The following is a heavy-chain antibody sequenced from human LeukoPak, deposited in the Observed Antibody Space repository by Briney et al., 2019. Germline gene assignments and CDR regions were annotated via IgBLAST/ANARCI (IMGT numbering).Heavy chain of an antibody. Sequence: GGSLRLSCAASGFTFSSYAMSWVRQAPGKGLDRVSSISGSDGSTFYADSVKGRFTISRDNSKNTLYLQMNSLRAEDTAVYYCAKDSGKGYCSGGSCYFDAFDIWGQGTMVTVSS. CDR1: GFTFSSYA. J-gene: IGHJ3*02. CDR2: ISGSDGST. CDR3: AKDSGKGYCSGGSCYFDAFDI. V-gene: IGHV3-23*01. D-gene: IGHD2-15*01.